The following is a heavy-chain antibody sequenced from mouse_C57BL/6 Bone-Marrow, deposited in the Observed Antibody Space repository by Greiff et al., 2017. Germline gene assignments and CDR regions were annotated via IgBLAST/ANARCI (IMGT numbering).Heavy chain of an antibody. Sequence: EVQLQQSGPGMVKPSQSLSLTCTVTGYSITSGYDWHWIRHFPGNKLEWMGYISYSGSTNYNPSLKSRISITPDTSKNHFFLKLNSVTTEDTATYNCARDGLGLDYWGQGTTLTVSS. CDR2: ISYSGST. D-gene: IGHD4-1*01. V-gene: IGHV3-1*01. CDR1: GYSITSGYD. CDR3: ARDGLGLDY. J-gene: IGHJ2*01.